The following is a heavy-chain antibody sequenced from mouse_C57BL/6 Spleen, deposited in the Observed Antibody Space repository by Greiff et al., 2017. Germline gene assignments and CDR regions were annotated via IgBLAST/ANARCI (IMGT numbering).Heavy chain of an antibody. CDR3: TREDGSRDWYFDV. D-gene: IGHD1-1*01. CDR2: IDPETGGT. V-gene: IGHV1-15*01. Sequence: VQLQQSGAELVRPGASVTLSCKASGYTFTDYEMHWVKQTPVHGLEWIGAIDPETGGTAYNQKFKGKAILTADKSSSTAYMELRSLTSEDSAVYYCTREDGSRDWYFDVWGTGTTVTVSS. J-gene: IGHJ1*03. CDR1: GYTFTDYE.